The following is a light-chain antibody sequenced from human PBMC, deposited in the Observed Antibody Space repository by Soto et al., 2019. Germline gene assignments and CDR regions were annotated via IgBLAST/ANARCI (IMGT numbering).Light chain of an antibody. CDR3: MQALQTPRT. CDR1: QSLLHSNGYNY. Sequence: DIVMTQSPLSLPVTPGEPASISCRSSQSLLHSNGYNYLHWYLQKPGQSPQLLIYLGSNRASGVPYRIRGSGSGIDFTLKISRVESEDVGVDYCMQALQTPRTFGPGTKVDIK. J-gene: IGKJ3*01. CDR2: LGS. V-gene: IGKV2-28*01.